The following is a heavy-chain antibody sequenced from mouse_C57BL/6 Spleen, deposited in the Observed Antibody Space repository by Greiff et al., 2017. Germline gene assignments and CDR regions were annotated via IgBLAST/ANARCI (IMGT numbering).Heavy chain of an antibody. CDR2: IDPSDSYT. J-gene: IGHJ1*03. CDR1: GYTFTSYW. V-gene: IGHV1-69*01. Sequence: VQLQESGAELVMPGASVKLSCKASGYTFTSYWMHWVKQRPGQGLEWIGEIDPSDSYTNYNQKFKGKSTLTVDKSSSTAYMQLSSLTSEDSAVYYCARGVYYSNYEWYFDVWGTGTTVTVSS. CDR3: ARGVYYSNYEWYFDV. D-gene: IGHD2-5*01.